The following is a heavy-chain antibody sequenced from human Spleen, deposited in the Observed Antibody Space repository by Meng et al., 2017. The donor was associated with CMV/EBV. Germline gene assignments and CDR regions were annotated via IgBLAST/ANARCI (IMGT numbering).Heavy chain of an antibody. CDR2: IYYSGST. J-gene: IGHJ5*02. CDR3: ARGSYDFWSGYRTALRWFDP. CDR1: SGSYY. Sequence: SGSYYWSWIRQPPGKGLEWIGYIYYSGSTNYNPSLKSRVTISVDTSKNQFSLKLSSVTAADTAVYYCARGSYDFWSGYRTALRWFDPWGQGTLVTVSS. D-gene: IGHD3-3*01. V-gene: IGHV4-61*01.